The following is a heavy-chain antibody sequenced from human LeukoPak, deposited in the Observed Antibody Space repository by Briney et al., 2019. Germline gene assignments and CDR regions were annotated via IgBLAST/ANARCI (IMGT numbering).Heavy chain of an antibody. Sequence: ASVKVSCKASGYTFTGYYLFWVRQAPGQGLEWMGWINPNSGATKYAQKFQGRVTLTRDTSIRTTYMELSSLRPDDTAVYYCARDERYSYGDNHYPDLGFWGQGTPVTVSS. D-gene: IGHD4/OR15-4a*01. J-gene: IGHJ4*02. CDR3: ARDERYSYGDNHYPDLGF. V-gene: IGHV1-2*02. CDR2: INPNSGAT. CDR1: GYTFTGYY.